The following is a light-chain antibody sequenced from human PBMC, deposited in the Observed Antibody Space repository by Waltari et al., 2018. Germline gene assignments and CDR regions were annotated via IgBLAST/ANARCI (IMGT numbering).Light chain of an antibody. V-gene: IGLV1-40*01. J-gene: IGLJ3*02. CDR1: SSNIGAGYD. CDR3: QSYDSSLSVL. Sequence: QSVLTQPPSVSGAPGQRVTISCTGSSSNIGAGYDVHWYQQLPGTAPKLPIYGNRHRASGVPDLFSGSKSGTSASLAITGLQAEDEADYYCQSYDSSLSVLFGGGTKLTVL. CDR2: GNR.